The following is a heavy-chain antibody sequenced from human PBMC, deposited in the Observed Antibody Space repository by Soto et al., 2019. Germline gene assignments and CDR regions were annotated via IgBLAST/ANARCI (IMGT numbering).Heavy chain of an antibody. CDR1: GYTFTNYG. J-gene: IGHJ4*02. D-gene: IGHD3-3*01. CDR3: ARDDFWRGGFDNSDY. Sequence: QVQLVQSGAEVKKPGASVKVSCKASGYTFTNYGITWVRQAPGQGLEWMGWISADNGNTKYPQKFQGRVTMTTDTATTTAYMELRSLRSDDTAVYYCARDDFWRGGFDNSDYWGQGTLVTVSS. CDR2: ISADNGNT. V-gene: IGHV1-18*01.